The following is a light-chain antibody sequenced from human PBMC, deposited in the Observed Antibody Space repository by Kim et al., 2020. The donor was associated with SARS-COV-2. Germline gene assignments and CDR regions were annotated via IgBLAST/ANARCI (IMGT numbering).Light chain of an antibody. V-gene: IGLV2-14*03. CDR2: DVN. J-gene: IGLJ3*02. CDR1: SSDIGSYDY. Sequence: GQSITISCTGTSSDIGSYDYVTWYQQHPGKAPKLVIYDVNKRPSGVSDRFSGSKSANTASLTISGLQAEDEADYFCSSYTMSTTWVFGGGTQLTVL. CDR3: SSYTMSTTWV.